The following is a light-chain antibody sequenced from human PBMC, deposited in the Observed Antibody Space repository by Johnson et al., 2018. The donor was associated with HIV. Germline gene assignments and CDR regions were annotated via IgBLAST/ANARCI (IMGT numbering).Light chain of an antibody. J-gene: IGLJ1*01. CDR3: GTWDSSLSVYV. CDR1: SSNIGNNY. CDR2: DNN. V-gene: IGLV1-51*01. Sequence: QSVLTQPPSVSAAPGQEVTISCSGSSSNIGNNYVSWYQQLPGTATKLLIYDNNKRPSGIPDRFSGSKSGTSATLGITGLQTGDEADYYCGTWDSSLSVYVFGTGTKVTVL.